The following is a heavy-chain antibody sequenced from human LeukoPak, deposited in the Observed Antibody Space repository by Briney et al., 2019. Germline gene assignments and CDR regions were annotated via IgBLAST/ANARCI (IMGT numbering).Heavy chain of an antibody. CDR1: GFTFSTYT. Sequence: GGSLRLSCAASGFTFSTYTMSWVRQAPGQGLEWVSSIYPGGDITYYAESVKGRFSISRDNSKDTLYLQMNSLRAEDTALYYCAKDVYSSGTGYFDYWGQGTLVTVSS. CDR2: IYPGGDIT. CDR3: AKDVYSSGTGYFDY. J-gene: IGHJ4*02. V-gene: IGHV3-23*01. D-gene: IGHD6-19*01.